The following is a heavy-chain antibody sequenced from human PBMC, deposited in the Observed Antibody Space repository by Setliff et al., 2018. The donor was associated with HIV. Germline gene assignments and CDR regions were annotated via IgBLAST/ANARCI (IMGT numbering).Heavy chain of an antibody. CDR3: AKVFFFGVDAFDI. CDR1: GFRFSVYS. D-gene: IGHD3-10*01. J-gene: IGHJ3*02. V-gene: IGHV3-48*01. Sequence: GESLKISCAASGFRFSVYSMHWVRQAPGKGLEWLSYITGSSTTYYAESVKGRFTISRDNARNSLYLQVNSLRVEDTAVYFCAKVFFFGVDAFDIWGQGTMVTVSS. CDR2: ITGSSTT.